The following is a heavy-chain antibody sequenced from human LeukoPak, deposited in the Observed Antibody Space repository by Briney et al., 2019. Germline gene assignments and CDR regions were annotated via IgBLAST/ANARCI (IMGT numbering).Heavy chain of an antibody. J-gene: IGHJ4*02. D-gene: IGHD3-10*01. Sequence: ASVKVSCKASGGTFSSNAISWVRQAPGQGLEWMGGIIPIFGTANYAQKFQGRVTITADESTSTAYMELSSLRSEDTAVYYCARKGAYNYYGSGSYVYWGQGTLVTVSS. CDR3: ARKGAYNYYGSGSYVY. CDR1: GGTFSSNA. CDR2: IIPIFGTA. V-gene: IGHV1-69*13.